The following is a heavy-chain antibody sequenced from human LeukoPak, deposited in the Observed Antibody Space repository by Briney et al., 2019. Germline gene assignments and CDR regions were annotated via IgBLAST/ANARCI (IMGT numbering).Heavy chain of an antibody. V-gene: IGHV3-23*01. CDR1: GFTLSTNA. J-gene: IGHJ3*02. D-gene: IGHD3-22*01. Sequence: GGSLRLSCLTSGFTLSTNAMSWVRQAPGKGLEWISGISGSGASTYYADSVKGRFTISRDNSKNTLYLQMNSLRAEDTAVYYCAKEFYYDASGDHFDIWGQGTMVTVSS. CDR3: AKEFYYDASGDHFDI. CDR2: ISGSGAST.